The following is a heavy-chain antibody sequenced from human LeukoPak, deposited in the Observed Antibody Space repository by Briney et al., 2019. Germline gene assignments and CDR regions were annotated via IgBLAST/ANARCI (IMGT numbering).Heavy chain of an antibody. D-gene: IGHD2-8*01. CDR1: GGTFISYA. CDR3: ARGNTKHCTNGVCYPEDFDY. V-gene: IGHV1-69*05. CDR2: IIPIFGTA. Sequence: SVKVSCKASGGTFISYAFSWVRQAPGQGLEWMGGIIPIFGTANYAQKFQGRVTITTDESTSTAYMELSSLRSEDTAVYYCARGNTKHCTNGVCYPEDFDYWGQGTLVTVSS. J-gene: IGHJ4*02.